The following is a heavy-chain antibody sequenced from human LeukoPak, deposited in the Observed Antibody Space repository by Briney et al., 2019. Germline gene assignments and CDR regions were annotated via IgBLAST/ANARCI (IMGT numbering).Heavy chain of an antibody. CDR2: IYYSGST. V-gene: IGHV4-31*03. Sequence: PSETLSLTCTVSGGSISSGGYYWSWIRQHPGKGLEWIGYIYYSGSTYYNPSLKSRVIISVDTSKNQFSLKLSSVTAADTAVYYCARDNGAAAGPQRYYFDYWGQGTLVTVSS. J-gene: IGHJ4*02. CDR3: ARDNGAAAGPQRYYFDY. D-gene: IGHD6-13*01. CDR1: GGSISSGGYY.